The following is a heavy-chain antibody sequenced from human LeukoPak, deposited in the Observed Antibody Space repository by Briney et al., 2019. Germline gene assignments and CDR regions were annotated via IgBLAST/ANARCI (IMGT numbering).Heavy chain of an antibody. CDR3: AGYSSSWPDYFDY. D-gene: IGHD6-13*01. Sequence: PGGSLRLSCAASGFTVSSNYMSWVRQAPGKGLEWVLVIYSGGSTYYADSVKGRFTISRDNSKNTLYLQMNSLRAEDTAVYYCAGYSSSWPDYFDYWGQGTLVTVSS. CDR1: GFTVSSNY. CDR2: IYSGGST. V-gene: IGHV3-66*01. J-gene: IGHJ4*02.